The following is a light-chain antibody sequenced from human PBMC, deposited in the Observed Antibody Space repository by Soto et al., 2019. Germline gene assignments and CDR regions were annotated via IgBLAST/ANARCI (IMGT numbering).Light chain of an antibody. V-gene: IGLV3-21*04. J-gene: IGLJ3*02. Sequence: SYELTQPPSVSVAPGKTASISCGGNNIGSKSVHWYQQKPGQAPVLVIYFDGDRPSGIPERLSGSNSGNTATLTISRVEAGDEADYYCQVWDDGSDHVVFGGGTKVTVL. CDR3: QVWDDGSDHVV. CDR1: NIGSKS. CDR2: FDG.